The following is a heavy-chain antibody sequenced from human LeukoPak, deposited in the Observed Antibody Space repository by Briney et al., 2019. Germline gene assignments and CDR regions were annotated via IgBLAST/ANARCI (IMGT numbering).Heavy chain of an antibody. CDR2: IYTTGST. Sequence: PSETLSLTCTVSGGSISSNNYYWGWIRQPPGKGLEWIGNIYTTGSTYYSPSLKSRVTISVDTSKNQFSLKLSSVTAADTAVYYCARVGSGWYWDYWGQGTLVTVSS. CDR1: GGSISSNNYY. V-gene: IGHV4-39*01. D-gene: IGHD6-19*01. J-gene: IGHJ4*02. CDR3: ARVGSGWYWDY.